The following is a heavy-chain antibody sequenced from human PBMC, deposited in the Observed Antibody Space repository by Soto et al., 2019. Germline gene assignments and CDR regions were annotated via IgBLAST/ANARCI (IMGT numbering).Heavy chain of an antibody. CDR2: IYYSGST. CDR1: GGSISSSSYY. CDR3: ASYLTYYYDSSGYYHLDD. V-gene: IGHV4-39*01. J-gene: IGHJ4*02. D-gene: IGHD3-22*01. Sequence: SETLSLTCTVSGGSISSSSYYWGWIRQPPGKGLEWIGSIYYSGSTYYNPSLKSRVTISVDTSKNQFSLKLSSVTAADTAVYYCASYLTYYYDSSGYYHLDDWGQGTLVTVSS.